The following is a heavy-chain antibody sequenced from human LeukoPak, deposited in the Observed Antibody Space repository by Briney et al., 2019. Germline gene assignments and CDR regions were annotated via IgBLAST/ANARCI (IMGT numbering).Heavy chain of an antibody. CDR3: ARDLEVRGVSYSFDY. CDR2: INPNTGGT. V-gene: IGHV1-2*02. Sequence: ASVKVSCKPSGYSFTGYYMHWVRQGPGQGLEWMGWINPNTGGTNFAQKFQDRVTMTRDTSISTAYMELSRLRSDDTAVYYCARDLEVRGVSYSFDYWGQGTLVTVSS. J-gene: IGHJ4*02. CDR1: GYSFTGYY. D-gene: IGHD3-10*01.